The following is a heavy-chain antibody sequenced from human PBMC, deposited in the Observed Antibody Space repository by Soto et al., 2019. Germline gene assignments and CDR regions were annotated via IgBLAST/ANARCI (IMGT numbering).Heavy chain of an antibody. J-gene: IGHJ4*02. CDR1: GGSISSYF. V-gene: IGHV4-59*01. CDR3: ARYGSGSYYTHNFDY. D-gene: IGHD3-10*01. CDR2: IFYSGST. Sequence: QVQLQESGPGLVKPSETLSLTCTVSGGSISSYFWSWIRQPPGKGLEWIGYIFYSGSTNYNPSLKXRXTXXVDTSKNQFSLKLSSVTAADTAVYSCARYGSGSYYTHNFDYWGQGTRVTVSS.